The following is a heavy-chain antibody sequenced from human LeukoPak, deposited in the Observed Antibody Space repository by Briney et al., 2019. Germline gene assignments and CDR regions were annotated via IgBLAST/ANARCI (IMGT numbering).Heavy chain of an antibody. CDR3: ARVRTEGATHAGGWFDP. D-gene: IGHD1-26*01. Sequence: SVKVSCKASGGTFSSYTISWVRQAPGHGLEWMGRIIPILGIANYAQKFQGRVTITADKSTSTAYMELSSLRSEDTAVYYCARVRTEGATHAGGWFDPWGQGTLVTVSS. V-gene: IGHV1-69*10. J-gene: IGHJ5*02. CDR2: IIPILGIA. CDR1: GGTFSSYT.